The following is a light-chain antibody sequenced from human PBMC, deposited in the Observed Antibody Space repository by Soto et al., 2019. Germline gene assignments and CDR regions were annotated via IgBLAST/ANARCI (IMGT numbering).Light chain of an antibody. CDR3: KSYDGNNTYV. Sequence: QSALTQPPSASGSPGQSVTISCTGTKEDVGFYDFVPWYQHNPGKAPRLILYEVVQRPSGVPDRFSGSKSGNTASLTVSGLQAADEADYFCKSYDGNNTYVFGSGTKVTVL. V-gene: IGLV2-8*01. CDR1: KEDVGFYDF. J-gene: IGLJ1*01. CDR2: EVV.